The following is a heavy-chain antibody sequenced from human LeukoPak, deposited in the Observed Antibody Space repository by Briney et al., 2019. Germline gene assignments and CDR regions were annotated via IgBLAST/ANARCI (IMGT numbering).Heavy chain of an antibody. V-gene: IGHV1-69*06. CDR2: IIPIFGTA. CDR1: GGTFSSYA. D-gene: IGHD5-24*01. J-gene: IGHJ3*02. Sequence: GASVKVSCKASGGTFSSYAISWVRQAPGQGLEWMGGIIPIFGTANYAQKFQGRVTITADKSTSTAYMKLSSLRSEDTAVYYCARGGMATIRSDAFDIWGQGTMVTASS. CDR3: ARGGMATIRSDAFDI.